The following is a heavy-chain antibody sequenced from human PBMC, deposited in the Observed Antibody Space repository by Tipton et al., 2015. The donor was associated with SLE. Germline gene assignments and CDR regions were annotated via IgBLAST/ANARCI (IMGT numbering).Heavy chain of an antibody. J-gene: IGHJ6*03. CDR3: AREDWTTVAKYMDV. D-gene: IGHD4-23*01. V-gene: IGHV4-59*01. Sequence: LRLSCTVSYGSISGYYWSWIRQPPGKGLEWIGYIYYRGTTNYNPSLKSRVTISIDTSKNQFSLRLSSVTAADTAVYYCAREDWTTVAKYMDVWGKGTTVTVSS. CDR1: YGSISGYY. CDR2: IYYRGTT.